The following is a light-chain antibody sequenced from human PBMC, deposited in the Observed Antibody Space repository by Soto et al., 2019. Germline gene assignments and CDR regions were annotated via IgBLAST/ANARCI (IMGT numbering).Light chain of an antibody. Sequence: EIVLTQSPVTLSLSPGERATLSCRASQSVSSSYLAWYQQKPGQAPRLIIYGASSRETGIPDRFSGSGSGTDFTRTIIRLEPEDFEVYYCQQYGSSPSTFGQGTRLENK. J-gene: IGKJ5*01. CDR2: GAS. V-gene: IGKV3-20*01. CDR3: QQYGSSPST. CDR1: QSVSSSY.